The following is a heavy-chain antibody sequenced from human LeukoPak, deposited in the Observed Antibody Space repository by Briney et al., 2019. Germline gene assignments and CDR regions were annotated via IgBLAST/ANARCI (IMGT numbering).Heavy chain of an antibody. J-gene: IGHJ3*02. CDR1: GFTVSINS. V-gene: IGHV3-66*02. CDR3: ARDRDAFDI. Sequence: PGGSLRLSCTVSGFTVSINSMSWVRQAPGKGLEWVSFIYSGGNTHYSDSVKGRFTISRDNSKNTLYLQMNSLRAEDTAVYYCARDRDAFDIWGQGTMVTVSS. CDR2: IYSGGNT.